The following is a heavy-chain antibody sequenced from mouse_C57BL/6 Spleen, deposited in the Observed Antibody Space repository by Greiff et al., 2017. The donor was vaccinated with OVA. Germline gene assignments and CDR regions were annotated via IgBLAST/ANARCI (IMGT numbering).Heavy chain of an antibody. J-gene: IGHJ3*01. V-gene: IGHV14-2*01. CDR1: GFNIKDYY. CDR3: ARSGYDYDGGCAY. Sequence: EVKLVESGAELVKPGASVKLSCTASGFNIKDYYMHWVKQRPEQGLEWIGRIDPEDGETKYAPKFQGKATLTADTSSNTAYLQLSSLTSEDTAVYYCARSGYDYDGGCAYWGQGTLVTVSA. D-gene: IGHD2-4*01. CDR2: IDPEDGET.